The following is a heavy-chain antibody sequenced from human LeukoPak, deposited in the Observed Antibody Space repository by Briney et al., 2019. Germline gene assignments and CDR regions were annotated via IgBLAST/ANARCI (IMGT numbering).Heavy chain of an antibody. V-gene: IGHV4-4*07. CDR1: GGSISSYY. D-gene: IGHD3-9*01. Sequence: PSETLSLTCTVSGGSISSYYWSWIRQPAGKGLEWIGRIYTSGSTNYSPSLKSRVTISVDTSKNQFSLKLSSVTAADTAVYYCARLKRYFFVLDPDYYMDVWGKGTTVTVSS. CDR3: ARLKRYFFVLDPDYYMDV. J-gene: IGHJ6*03. CDR2: IYTSGST.